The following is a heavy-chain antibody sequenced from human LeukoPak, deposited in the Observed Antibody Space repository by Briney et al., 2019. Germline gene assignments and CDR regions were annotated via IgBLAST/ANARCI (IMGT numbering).Heavy chain of an antibody. CDR2: INPSVGTS. CDR1: GYAFTTYY. CDR3: ARDRSGYDVFDY. V-gene: IGHV1-46*01. D-gene: IGHD3-3*01. J-gene: IGHJ4*02. Sequence: ASVKVSCKASGYAFTTYYIHSLRQAPGQGLEWLGIINPSVGTSNYAQTFQGRVAMTRDTSTSTVYIELSSLRSEDTAVYYCARDRSGYDVFDYWGQGTPVTVSS.